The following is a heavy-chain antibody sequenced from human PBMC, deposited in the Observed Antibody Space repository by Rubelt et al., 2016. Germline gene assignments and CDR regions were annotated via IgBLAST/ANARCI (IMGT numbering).Heavy chain of an antibody. Sequence: GWIRQPPGKGLEWIGSIYYSGSTYYNPSLKSRVTISVDTSKNQFSLKLSSVTAADTAVYYCARHHKEQLVDYWGQGTLVTVSS. CDR3: ARHHKEQLVDY. J-gene: IGHJ4*02. V-gene: IGHV4-39*01. CDR2: IYYSGST. D-gene: IGHD6-6*01.